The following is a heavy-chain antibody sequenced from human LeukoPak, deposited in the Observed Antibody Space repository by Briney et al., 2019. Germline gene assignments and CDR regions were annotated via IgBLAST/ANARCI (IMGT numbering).Heavy chain of an antibody. CDR3: ARARYTYYYDSRGAFDI. CDR2: IYTSGST. J-gene: IGHJ3*02. CDR1: GGSISSYY. V-gene: IGHV4-4*07. Sequence: SETLSLTCTVSGGSISSYYWSWLRQPAGKGLEWIGRIYTSGSTNYNPSLKSRVTMSVDTSKNQFSLKLSSVTAADTAVYYCARARYTYYYDSRGAFDIWGQGTMVTVSS. D-gene: IGHD3-22*01.